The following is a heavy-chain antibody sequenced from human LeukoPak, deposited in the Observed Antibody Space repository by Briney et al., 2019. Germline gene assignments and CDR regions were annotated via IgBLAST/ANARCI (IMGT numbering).Heavy chain of an antibody. Sequence: PGESLKISCKGSGYSFTSYWIGWVRQMPGKGLEWMGIIYPGDSDTRYSPSFQGQVTISADKSISTAYLQWSSLKASDTAMYYCARHVEGVVGATLVYYFDYWGQGTLVTVSS. CDR2: IYPGDSDT. CDR1: GYSFTSYW. CDR3: ARHVEGVVGATLVYYFDY. V-gene: IGHV5-51*01. D-gene: IGHD1-26*01. J-gene: IGHJ4*02.